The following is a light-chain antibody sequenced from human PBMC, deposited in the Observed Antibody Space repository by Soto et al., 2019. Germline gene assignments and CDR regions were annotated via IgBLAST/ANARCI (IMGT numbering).Light chain of an antibody. CDR3: QSYDSSLSGSKV. J-gene: IGLJ2*01. V-gene: IGLV1-40*01. CDR1: SSNIGAGYD. Sequence: QSVLTQPPSVFGAPGQRVTISCTGSSSNIGAGYDVHWYQQLPGTAPKLLIYGDSNRPSGVPDRISGSRSGPSATLAITGLQAEDEADYYCQSYDSSLSGSKVFGGGTKLTVL. CDR2: GDS.